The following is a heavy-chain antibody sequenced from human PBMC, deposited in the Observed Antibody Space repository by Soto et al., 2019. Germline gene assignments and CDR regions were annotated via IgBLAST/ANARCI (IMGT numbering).Heavy chain of an antibody. D-gene: IGHD2-15*01. J-gene: IGHJ3*02. CDR3: ARDMRSYHRGDAFDI. CDR1: GFTFDDYT. CDR2: ISWDGGST. Sequence: EVQLVESGGVVVQPGGSLRLSCAASGFTFDDYTMHWVRQAPGKGLEWVSLISWDGGSTYYADSVKGRITISRDNSKNSLYLQMNSLRTEDTALYYCARDMRSYHRGDAFDIWGQGTMVTVSS. V-gene: IGHV3-43*01.